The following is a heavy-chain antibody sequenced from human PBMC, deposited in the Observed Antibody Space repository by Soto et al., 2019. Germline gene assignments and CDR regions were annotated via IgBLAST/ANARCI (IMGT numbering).Heavy chain of an antibody. CDR1: GGSISSSSYY. J-gene: IGHJ4*02. D-gene: IGHD4-17*01. CDR3: ARPLHFYGDYDY. CDR2: IYYSGST. V-gene: IGHV4-39*01. Sequence: SETLSLTCTVSGGSISSSSYYWGWIRQPPGKGLEWIGSIYYSGSTYYNPSLKSRVTISVDTSKNQFSLKLSSVTAADTAVYYCARPLHFYGDYDYWGQGTLVTVSS.